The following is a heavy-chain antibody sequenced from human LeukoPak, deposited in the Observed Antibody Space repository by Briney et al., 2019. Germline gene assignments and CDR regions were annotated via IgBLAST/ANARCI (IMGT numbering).Heavy chain of an antibody. V-gene: IGHV4-34*01. CDR2: INHSGST. D-gene: IGHD6-6*01. CDR3: ARRRVSSRPSPGARFDP. Sequence: SETLSLTCAVYGGSFSGYYWSWIRQPPGKGLEWRGEINHSGSTNYNPSLKSRVTISVDTSKNQFSLKLSSVTAADTAVYYCARRRVSSRPSPGARFDPWGQGTLVTVSS. J-gene: IGHJ5*02. CDR1: GGSFSGYY.